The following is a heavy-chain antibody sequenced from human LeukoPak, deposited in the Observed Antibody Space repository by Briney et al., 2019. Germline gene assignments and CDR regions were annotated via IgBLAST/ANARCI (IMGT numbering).Heavy chain of an antibody. V-gene: IGHV4-39*01. CDR2: IYYSGST. D-gene: IGHD3-22*01. J-gene: IGHJ4*02. CDR3: ARQATYYYNSSGYYRLDY. CDR1: GGSISSSSYY. Sequence: SETLSLTCTVSGGSISSSSYYWGWIRQPSGKGLEWIGSIYYSGSTYYNPSLKSRVTISVDTSKNQFSLKLSSVTAADTAVYYCARQATYYYNSSGYYRLDYWGQGTLVTVSS.